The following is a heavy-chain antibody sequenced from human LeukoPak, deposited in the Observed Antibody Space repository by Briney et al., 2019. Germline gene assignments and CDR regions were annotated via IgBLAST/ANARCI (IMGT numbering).Heavy chain of an antibody. CDR1: GASISSYY. CDR3: ARVRGYYDSSGYDY. D-gene: IGHD3-22*01. J-gene: IGHJ4*02. V-gene: IGHV4-59*01. CDR2: IYYSGCT. Sequence: SSETLSLTCTVSGASISSYYWSWIRQPPGKGLEWIGYIYYSGCTNYNPALKRRVTISDDTYKNQISLKLSSVTAADTAVYYCARVRGYYDSSGYDYWGQGTLVTVSS.